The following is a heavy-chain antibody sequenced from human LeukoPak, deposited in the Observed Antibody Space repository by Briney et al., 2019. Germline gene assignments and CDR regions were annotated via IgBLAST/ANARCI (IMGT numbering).Heavy chain of an antibody. D-gene: IGHD6-19*01. Sequence: GGSLRLSCAASGFTFSSYWMSWVRQAPGKGLEWVANIKQDGSEKYYVNSVKGRFTISRDNAKNSVYLQMNSLRGEDTAVYYCARTYSSGRYARNFDYWGQGTLVTVSS. J-gene: IGHJ4*02. CDR1: GFTFSSYW. CDR2: IKQDGSEK. V-gene: IGHV3-7*01. CDR3: ARTYSSGRYARNFDY.